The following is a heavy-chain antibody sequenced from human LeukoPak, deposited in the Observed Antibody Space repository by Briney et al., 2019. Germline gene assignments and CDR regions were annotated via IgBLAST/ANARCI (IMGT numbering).Heavy chain of an antibody. CDR3: ARGRVVVVAATPGDAFDI. Sequence: SVKVSCKASGGTFSSYAISWLRQAPGQGLEWMGGIIPIFGTANYAQKFQGRVTITTDESTSTAYMELSSLRSEDTAVYYCARGRVVVVAATPGDAFDIWGQGTMVTVSS. D-gene: IGHD2-15*01. CDR2: IIPIFGTA. V-gene: IGHV1-69*05. J-gene: IGHJ3*02. CDR1: GGTFSSYA.